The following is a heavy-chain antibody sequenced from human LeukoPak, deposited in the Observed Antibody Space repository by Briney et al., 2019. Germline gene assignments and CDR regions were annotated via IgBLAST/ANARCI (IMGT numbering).Heavy chain of an antibody. Sequence: TSETLSLTCAVYGGSFSNYYWSWIRQPPGKGLEWVGAINDSGRINYNPSLLSGVTVSVDPSKNQFSLSLTSVTATDTADYYCARRWNYGRNYYIDVWGKGATVSVSS. CDR1: GGSFSNYY. J-gene: IGHJ6*03. CDR2: INDSGRI. V-gene: IGHV4-34*01. CDR3: ARRWNYGRNYYIDV. D-gene: IGHD1-7*01.